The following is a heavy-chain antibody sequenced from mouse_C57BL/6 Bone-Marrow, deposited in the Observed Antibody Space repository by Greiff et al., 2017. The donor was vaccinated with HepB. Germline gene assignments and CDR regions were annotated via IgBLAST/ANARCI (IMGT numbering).Heavy chain of an antibody. CDR2: IDPSDSYT. J-gene: IGHJ3*01. D-gene: IGHD3-2*02. V-gene: IGHV1-69*01. CDR1: GYTFTSYW. Sequence: VQLKQPGAELVMPGASVKLSCKASGYTFTSYWMHWVKQRPGQGLEWIGEIDPSDSYTNYNQKFKGKSTLTVDKSSSTAYMQLSSLTSEDSAVYYCARGGLRLQFAYWGQGTLVTVSA. CDR3: ARGGLRLQFAY.